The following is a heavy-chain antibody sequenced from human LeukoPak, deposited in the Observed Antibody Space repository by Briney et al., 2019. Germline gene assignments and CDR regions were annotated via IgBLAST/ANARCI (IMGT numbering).Heavy chain of an antibody. CDR3: ARSGYSYDIDY. CDR1: GGSISSYY. J-gene: IGHJ4*02. Sequence: SETLSLTCTASGGSISSYYWSWIRQPPGKGLEWIGYIYYSGSTNYNPSLKSRVTISVDTTKNQFSLQLSSVTAADTAVYYCARSGYSYDIDYWGQGTLVTVSS. CDR2: IYYSGST. V-gene: IGHV4-59*01. D-gene: IGHD5-18*01.